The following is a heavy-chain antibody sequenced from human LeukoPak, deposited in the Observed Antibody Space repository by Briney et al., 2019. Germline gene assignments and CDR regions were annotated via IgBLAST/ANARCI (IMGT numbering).Heavy chain of an antibody. D-gene: IGHD5-12*01. CDR1: GYSISSGFY. CDR3: AREAHSRHGGYGHYFDY. Sequence: PSETQSLTCTVSGYSISSGFYWGWIRQPPGKGLEWIGSIYHRGSTYYNPSLKSRVTISVDTSKNQFSLKLSSVTAADTAVYYCAREAHSRHGGYGHYFDYWGQGSLVTVSS. J-gene: IGHJ4*02. CDR2: IYHRGST. V-gene: IGHV4-38-2*02.